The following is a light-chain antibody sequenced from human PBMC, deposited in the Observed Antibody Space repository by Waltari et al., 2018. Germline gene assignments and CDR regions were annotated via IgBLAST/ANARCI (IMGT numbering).Light chain of an antibody. V-gene: IGKV2-28*01. J-gene: IGKJ4*01. CDR1: QSLLHSNGYNY. Sequence: DIVMIQSPLSLTVTPGEPASTPCRSSQSLLHSNGYNYLHWYLQKPGQSPQLLMYLGSNRASGVPDRFSGSGSGTDFTLKISRVEAEDVGVYYCFQALERRLNFGGGTKVEIK. CDR2: LGS. CDR3: FQALERRLN.